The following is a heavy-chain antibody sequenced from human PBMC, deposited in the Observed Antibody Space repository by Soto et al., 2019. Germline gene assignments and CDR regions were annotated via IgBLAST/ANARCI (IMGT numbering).Heavy chain of an antibody. Sequence: GESLKISCQGSGYRFTSYWITWVRQVPGRGLEWMGRIDPSDSYSRYSPSFEGHVTFSVDRSVTTAYMQWSSLKASDTAMYFCARRKDLGNLVWLDTWGQGTLVTVS. CDR1: GYRFTSYW. D-gene: IGHD6-13*01. CDR2: IDPSDSYS. CDR3: ARRKDLGNLVWLDT. V-gene: IGHV5-10-1*01. J-gene: IGHJ5*02.